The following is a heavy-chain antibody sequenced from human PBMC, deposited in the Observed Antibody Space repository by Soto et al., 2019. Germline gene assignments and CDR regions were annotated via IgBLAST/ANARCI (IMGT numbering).Heavy chain of an antibody. CDR3: ARGPYDDYNLCGFDP. CDR1: GYTLTSYA. CDR2: INAGNGNT. J-gene: IGHJ5*01. Sequence: ASVKTSCKASGYTLTSYAMHCVRQAPGQRLEWMGWINAGNGNTKYSQKFQGRVTITRDTSASTAYMELSSLRSEDTSFYYCARGPYDDYNLCGFDPWGQGTLVTVSS. D-gene: IGHD4-17*01. V-gene: IGHV1-3*01.